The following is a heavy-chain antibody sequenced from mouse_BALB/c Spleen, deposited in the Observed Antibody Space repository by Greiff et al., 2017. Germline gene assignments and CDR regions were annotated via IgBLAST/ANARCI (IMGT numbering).Heavy chain of an antibody. Sequence: VQLKESGPELVKPGASVKISCKASGYSFTGYFMNWVMQSHGKSLEWIGRINPYNGDTFYNQKFKGKATLTVDKSSSTAHMELRSLASEDYAVYYCAREGIYYGNYVYYAMVYWGRGTSVTVSS. J-gene: IGHJ4*01. CDR2: INPYNGDT. CDR1: GYSFTGYF. D-gene: IGHD2-1*01. CDR3: AREGIYYGNYVYYAMVY. V-gene: IGHV1-20*02.